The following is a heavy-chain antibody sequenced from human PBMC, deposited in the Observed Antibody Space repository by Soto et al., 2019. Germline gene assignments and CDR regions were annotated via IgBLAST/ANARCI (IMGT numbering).Heavy chain of an antibody. CDR3: AKDWYYGSGSYISDPPQANFDF. D-gene: IGHD3-10*01. CDR1: GFTFSSYA. V-gene: IGHV3-23*01. Sequence: GGSLRLSCAASGFTFSSYAMSWVRQAPGKGLEWVSAISGSGGSTYYADSVKGRFTISRDNSKNTLYLQMNSLRAEDTAVYYCAKDWYYGSGSYISDPPQANFDFWGQGTLVTVSS. CDR2: ISGSGGST. J-gene: IGHJ4*02.